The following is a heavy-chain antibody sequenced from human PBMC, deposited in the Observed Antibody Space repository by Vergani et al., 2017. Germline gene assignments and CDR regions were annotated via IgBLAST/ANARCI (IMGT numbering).Heavy chain of an antibody. J-gene: IGHJ4*02. Sequence: EVQLLESGGGLVQPGGSLRLSCAASGFTFSSYAMSWVRQAPGKGLEWVSSISSSSSYIYYADSVKGRFTISRDNAKNSLYLQMNSLRAEDTAVYYCARRYCSGGSCYFDYWGQGTLVTVSS. CDR1: GFTFSSYA. CDR2: ISSSSSYI. D-gene: IGHD2-15*01. CDR3: ARRYCSGGSCYFDY. V-gene: IGHV3-21*01.